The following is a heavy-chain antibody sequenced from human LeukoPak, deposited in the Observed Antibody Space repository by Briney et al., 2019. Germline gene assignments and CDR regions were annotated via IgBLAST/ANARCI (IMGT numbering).Heavy chain of an antibody. CDR3: AKQSGATANFDY. CDR1: GFRFDSYG. CDR2: MWFDGTKE. V-gene: IGHV3-33*06. J-gene: IGHJ4*02. D-gene: IGHD1-26*01. Sequence: AVSLTLSCAMSGFRFDSYGMHWVRQPPGKGLEWVATMWFDGTKEHYSGSVKGRFTISRDNSKNTLYLVMDRLRVEDTAVYYCAKQSGATANFDYWGRGNLVTVSS.